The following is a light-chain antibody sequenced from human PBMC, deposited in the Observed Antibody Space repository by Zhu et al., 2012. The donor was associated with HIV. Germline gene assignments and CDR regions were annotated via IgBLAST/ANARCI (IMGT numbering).Light chain of an antibody. J-gene: IGKJ1*01. CDR3: QRYGSFTWT. V-gene: IGKV3-20*01. CDR2: GTS. Sequence: EIVLMQSPGTLSLSPGERATLSCRASQYVSSNFLAWYQQKPGQAPRVLIYGTSSRATGIPDRFSGSGSGTHFTLTTSRLEPEDSAVYYCQRYGSFTWTFGQGPRWKSN. CDR1: QYVSSNF.